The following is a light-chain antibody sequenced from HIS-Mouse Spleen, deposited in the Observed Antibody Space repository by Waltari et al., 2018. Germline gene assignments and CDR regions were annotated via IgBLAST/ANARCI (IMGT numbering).Light chain of an antibody. J-gene: IGLJ2*01. CDR2: GKN. CDR3: NSRDSSGNHLV. V-gene: IGLV3-19*01. Sequence: SSELTQDPAVSVALGQTVRITCQGDSLSSSYSSWYQQKPGQAPVLVIYGKNNRPSGIPDRFSGSSSGNTASLTITGAQAEDEADYYCNSRDSSGNHLVFGGGTKLTVL. CDR1: SLSSSY.